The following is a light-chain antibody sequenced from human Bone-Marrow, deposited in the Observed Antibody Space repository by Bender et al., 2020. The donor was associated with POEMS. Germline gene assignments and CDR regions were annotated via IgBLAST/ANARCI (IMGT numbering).Light chain of an antibody. Sequence: QSALTQPRSVSGSPGQSVTISCTGTSNDVGAYNYVSWYQQHPGKAPKLLIFDVTKRPSGVPDRLSGSKSGNTASLTISGLQSDDEAIYFCVAWDASLNGWVFGGGTKLTVL. CDR2: DVT. J-gene: IGLJ3*02. V-gene: IGLV2-11*01. CDR1: SNDVGAYNY. CDR3: VAWDASLNGWV.